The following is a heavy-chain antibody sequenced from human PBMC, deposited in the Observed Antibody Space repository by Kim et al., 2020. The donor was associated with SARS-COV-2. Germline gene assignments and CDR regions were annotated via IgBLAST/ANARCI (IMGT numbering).Heavy chain of an antibody. D-gene: IGHD1-26*01. V-gene: IGHV4-31*02. CDR3: ASNSGSYPGLASDAFDI. J-gene: IGHJ3*02. Sequence: LKSRVTISVDTSKNQFSLKLSSVTAADTAVYYCASNSGSYPGLASDAFDIWGQGTMVTVSS.